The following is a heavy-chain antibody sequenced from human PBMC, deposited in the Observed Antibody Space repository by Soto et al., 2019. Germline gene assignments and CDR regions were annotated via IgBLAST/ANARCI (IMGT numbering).Heavy chain of an antibody. D-gene: IGHD2-15*01. J-gene: IGHJ6*02. CDR3: TSGYCSGGSCYSYYYYYGMDV. V-gene: IGHV3-15*07. CDR2: IKSKTDGGTT. CDR1: GFTFSNAW. Sequence: GGSLILSCAASGFTFSNAWMNWVRQAPGKGLEWVGRIKSKTDGGTTDYAAPVKGRFTISRDDSKNTLYLQMNSLKTEDTAVYYCTSGYCSGGSCYSYYYYYGMDVWGQGTTVTVSS.